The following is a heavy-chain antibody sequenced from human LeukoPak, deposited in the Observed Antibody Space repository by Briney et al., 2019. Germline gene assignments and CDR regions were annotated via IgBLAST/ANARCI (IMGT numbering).Heavy chain of an antibody. CDR1: GGSISSSNW. CDR3: ARRAITETTRAPRPHD. CDR2: IYHSGST. Sequence: SETLSLTCAVSGGSISSSNWWSWVRQPPGKGLEWIGEIYHSGSTNYNPSLKSRVTISVDKSKNQFSLKLSSVTAADTAVYYCARRAITETTRAPRPHDWGQGTLVTVSS. V-gene: IGHV4-4*02. D-gene: IGHD4-17*01. J-gene: IGHJ4*02.